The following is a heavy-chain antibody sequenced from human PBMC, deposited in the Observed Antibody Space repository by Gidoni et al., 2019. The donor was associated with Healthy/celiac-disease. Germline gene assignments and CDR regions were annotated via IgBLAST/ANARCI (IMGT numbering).Heavy chain of an antibody. CDR1: GLTFSSDA. CDR3: AKDHSGYSSSWDIDY. J-gene: IGHJ4*02. V-gene: IGHV3-23*01. CDR2: SSGSGGST. D-gene: IGHD6-13*01. Sequence: EVQLLESGGGLVPPGGSLRLSCAASGLTFSSDAMSWVRTAPGKGLEWVSASSGSGGSTYYADSVKGRFTISRDNSKNTLYLQMNSLRAEDTAVYYCAKDHSGYSSSWDIDYWGQGTLVTVSS.